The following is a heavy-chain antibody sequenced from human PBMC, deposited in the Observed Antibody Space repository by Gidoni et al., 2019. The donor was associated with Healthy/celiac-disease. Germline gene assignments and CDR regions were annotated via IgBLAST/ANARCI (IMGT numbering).Heavy chain of an antibody. D-gene: IGHD1-26*01. Sequence: EVQLLESGGGLVQPGGSLRLFCAASCFTFSSYAMSWVRQAPGKGLEWVAAISCSGGSTYYADSGKGRFTISRDNSKNTLYLQMNSLRAEDTAVYYCAKTVVGAPRHAFDIWGQGTMVTVSS. V-gene: IGHV3-23*01. CDR2: ISCSGGST. J-gene: IGHJ3*02. CDR1: CFTFSSYA. CDR3: AKTVVGAPRHAFDI.